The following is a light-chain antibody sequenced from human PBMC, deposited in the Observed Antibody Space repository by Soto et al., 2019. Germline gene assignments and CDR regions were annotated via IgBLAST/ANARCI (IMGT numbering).Light chain of an antibody. V-gene: IGLV2-8*01. CDR2: QVY. CDR3: SSYVGTNSYD. J-gene: IGLJ1*01. Sequence: QSVLTQPPSASGSPGQSVTISCTGTSSDVGGYNYVSWDQHHPGKAPKLIIDQVYKRPSGVPDRFSGSKSGNTAALTVSGHHAEDEAQYYRSSYVGTNSYDSGTATKVTVL. CDR1: SSDVGGYNY.